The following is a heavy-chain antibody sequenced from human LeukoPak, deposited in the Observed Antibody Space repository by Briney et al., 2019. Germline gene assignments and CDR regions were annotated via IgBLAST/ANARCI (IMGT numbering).Heavy chain of an antibody. J-gene: IGHJ6*03. CDR1: GDSVSSNSAA. CDR3: AREREEFHLVVAHHYYDMDV. V-gene: IGHV6-1*01. D-gene: IGHD2-2*01. Sequence: SQTLSLTCAISGDSVSSNSAAWNWIRRSPSRGLEWLGRTYYRSKWYNDYAVSVKSRITINPDTSKNQFSLQLNSVTPEDTAVYYCAREREEFHLVVAHHYYDMDVWGKGTTVTVSS. CDR2: TYYRSKWYN.